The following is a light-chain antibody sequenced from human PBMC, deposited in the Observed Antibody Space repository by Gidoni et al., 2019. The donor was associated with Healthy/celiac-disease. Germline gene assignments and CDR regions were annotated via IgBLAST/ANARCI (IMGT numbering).Light chain of an antibody. CDR2: KAS. J-gene: IGKJ2*01. V-gene: IGKV1-5*03. CDR3: QQYNSDPYT. Sequence: DIQMTPSPSPLSASVGDRVTITCRASQSISSWLAWYQQKPGKAPKLLLYKASSLESGVPSRVSGSGSGTEVTLTISSLQPDEFATDYCQQYNSDPYTFXXXTKLEIK. CDR1: QSISSW.